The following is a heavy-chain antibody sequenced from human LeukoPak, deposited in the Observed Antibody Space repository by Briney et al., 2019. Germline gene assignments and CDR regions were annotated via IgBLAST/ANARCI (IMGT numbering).Heavy chain of an antibody. Sequence: SETLSLTCTVSGGSISSSSYYWGWIRQPPGKGLEWIGSIYYSGSTYYNPSLKSRVTISVDTSKNQFSLKLSSVTAADTAVYYCARRTGDIVVVPAAIVYFDYWGQGTLVTVSS. CDR3: ARRTGDIVVVPAAIVYFDY. CDR2: IYYSGST. J-gene: IGHJ4*02. CDR1: GGSISSSSYY. V-gene: IGHV4-39*07. D-gene: IGHD2-2*01.